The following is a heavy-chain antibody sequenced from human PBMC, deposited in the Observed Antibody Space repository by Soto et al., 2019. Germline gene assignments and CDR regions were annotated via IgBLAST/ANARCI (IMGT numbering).Heavy chain of an antibody. J-gene: IGHJ4*02. V-gene: IGHV1-46*01. CDR2: TNPSDGST. CDR1: GYSLTSYY. Sequence: WASVKVSCKASGYSLTSYYMHWVRQAPGQGLEWMGITNPSDGSTNYAQKFQGRVTMTSDTSTSTVYMEMSSLRSEDTAMYYCARSYVTSRPIDFWGQGTLVTVSS. D-gene: IGHD3-10*02. CDR3: ARSYVTSRPIDF.